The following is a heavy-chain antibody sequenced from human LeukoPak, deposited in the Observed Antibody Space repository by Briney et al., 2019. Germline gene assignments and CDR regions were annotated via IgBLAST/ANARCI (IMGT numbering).Heavy chain of an antibody. CDR1: GFTFSSYT. J-gene: IGHJ3*02. V-gene: IGHV3-21*01. D-gene: IGHD7-27*01. CDR2: ITSSSSYI. CDR3: ARVVTGHGFDI. Sequence: GGSLRLSCAASGFTFSSYTMNWVRQAPGKGLEWVSLITSSSSYIDYAESVKGRFILSRDNANKSMSLQMNSLRAEDTAVYYCARVVTGHGFDIWGQGAMVTVSS.